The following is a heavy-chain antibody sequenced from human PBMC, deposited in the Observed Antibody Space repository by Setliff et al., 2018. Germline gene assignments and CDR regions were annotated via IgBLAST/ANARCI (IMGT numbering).Heavy chain of an antibody. CDR1: GFTFTDYG. Sequence: ASVKVSCKSSGFTFTDYGITWVRQVPGQGLEWMGWINNHNFNTQYAQKFQGRVTVTTDTSTTTAYMELRSLRADDTAVYYCARINFYVSSGYYYAPELWGQGTTVTSPQ. CDR2: INNHNFNT. J-gene: IGHJ4*02. CDR3: ARINFYVSSGYYYAPEL. D-gene: IGHD3-22*01. V-gene: IGHV1-18*01.